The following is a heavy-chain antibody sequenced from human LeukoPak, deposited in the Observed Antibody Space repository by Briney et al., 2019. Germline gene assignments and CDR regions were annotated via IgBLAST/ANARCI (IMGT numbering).Heavy chain of an antibody. D-gene: IGHD6-19*01. CDR2: IYYSGST. CDR3: ARGQYSSGLYYFDY. Sequence: SETPSLTCTVPGGSISSYYWSWIRQPPGKGLEWIGYIYYSGSTNYNPSLKSRVTISVDTSKNQFSLKLSSVTAADTAVYYCARGQYSSGLYYFDYWGQGTLVTVSS. V-gene: IGHV4-59*01. J-gene: IGHJ4*02. CDR1: GGSISSYY.